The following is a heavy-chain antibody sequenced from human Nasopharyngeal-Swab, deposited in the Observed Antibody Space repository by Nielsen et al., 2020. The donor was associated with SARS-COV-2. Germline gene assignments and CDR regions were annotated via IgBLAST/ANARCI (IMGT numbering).Heavy chain of an antibody. Sequence: SETLSLTCAVYGGSFSGYYWSWIRQPPGKGLEWIGEINHSGSTNYNPSLKRRVTISGDTSKNQFSLKLSSVTAADTAVYYCARVADCSGGSCDGWFDPWGQGTLVTVSS. V-gene: IGHV4-34*01. CDR3: ARVADCSGGSCDGWFDP. J-gene: IGHJ5*02. CDR1: GGSFSGYY. D-gene: IGHD2-15*01. CDR2: INHSGST.